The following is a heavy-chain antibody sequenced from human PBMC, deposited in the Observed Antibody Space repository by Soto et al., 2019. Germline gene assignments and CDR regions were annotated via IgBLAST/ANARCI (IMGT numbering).Heavy chain of an antibody. CDR2: ISAYNGNT. J-gene: IGHJ4*02. V-gene: IGHV1-18*04. Sequence: QVQLVQSGAEVKKPGASVKVSCKASGYTFTSYGISWVRQAPGQGLEWMGWISAYNGNTNYAQKLQGRVTMTTDTSTRTAYMELRSLRSDDTAVYYCASSYYYDSSGYYFYVDWGQGTLVTVSS. D-gene: IGHD3-22*01. CDR3: ASSYYYDSSGYYFYVD. CDR1: GYTFTSYG.